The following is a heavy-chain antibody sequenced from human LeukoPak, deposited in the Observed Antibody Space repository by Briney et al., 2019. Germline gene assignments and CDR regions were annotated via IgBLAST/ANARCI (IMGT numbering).Heavy chain of an antibody. D-gene: IGHD3-9*01. CDR3: ARENYDILTGYSHAFDI. CDR1: GFTVSSNY. CDR2: IYSGGST. J-gene: IGHJ3*02. V-gene: IGHV3-66*01. Sequence: PGGSLRLSCAASGFTVSSNYMSWVRQAPGKGLEWVSVIYSGGSTYYADSVKGRFTISRDNSKNTLYLQMNSLRAEDTAVYYCARENYDILTGYSHAFDIWGQGTIVTVSS.